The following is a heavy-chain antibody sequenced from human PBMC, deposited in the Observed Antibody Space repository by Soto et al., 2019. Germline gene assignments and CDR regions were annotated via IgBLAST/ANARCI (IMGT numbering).Heavy chain of an antibody. CDR2: IIPVFGTA. CDR1: GGTFSSYA. J-gene: IGHJ3*02. V-gene: IGHV1-69*06. CDR3: ARDTMRQAGAFDI. Sequence: SVKVSCKASGGTFSSYAISWVRQAPGQGLEWMGGIIPVFGTANYAQKFQGRVTITADKSTSTAYMELSSLRSEDTAVYYCARDTMRQAGAFDIWGQGTMVTVSS. D-gene: IGHD3-3*01.